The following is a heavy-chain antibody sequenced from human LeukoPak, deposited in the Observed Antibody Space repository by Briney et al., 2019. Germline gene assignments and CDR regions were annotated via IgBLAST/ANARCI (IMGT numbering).Heavy chain of an antibody. V-gene: IGHV3-11*04. CDR2: ISSSGSTM. Sequence: GGSLRLSCAASGFIFSDYYMSWIRQAPGKGLEWVSYISSSGSTMYYTDSVKGRFTISRDNAKDSLYLQMNSLRAEDTAVYYCARDSYYDSSGYSHYYYYYMDVWGKGTTVTVSS. CDR1: GFIFSDYY. J-gene: IGHJ6*03. D-gene: IGHD3-22*01. CDR3: ARDSYYDSSGYSHYYYYYMDV.